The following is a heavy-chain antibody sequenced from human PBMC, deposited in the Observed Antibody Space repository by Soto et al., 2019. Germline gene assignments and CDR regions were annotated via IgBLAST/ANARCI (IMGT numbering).Heavy chain of an antibody. J-gene: IGHJ6*02. CDR1: GGSISSYY. V-gene: IGHV4-59*01. Sequence: NPSETLSLTCTVSGGSISSYYWSWIRQPPGKGLEWIGYIYYSGSTNYNPSLKSRVTISVDTSKNQFSLKLSSVTAADTAVYYCARDSGAMTDVWGQGTTVTVSS. CDR2: IYYSGST. CDR3: ARDSGAMTDV.